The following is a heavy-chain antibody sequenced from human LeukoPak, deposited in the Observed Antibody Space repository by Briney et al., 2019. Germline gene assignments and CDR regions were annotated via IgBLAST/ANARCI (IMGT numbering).Heavy chain of an antibody. Sequence: GGSLRLSRAASGFTFSTYWMSWVRQAPGKGLEWVANIKQDGSEKYYVDSVKGRFTISRDNAKNSLSLQMNSLRAEDTAVYYCASRAHFWSGPGGWGQGTLVTVSS. J-gene: IGHJ4*02. CDR3: ASRAHFWSGPGG. CDR1: GFTFSTYW. V-gene: IGHV3-7*01. CDR2: IKQDGSEK. D-gene: IGHD3-3*02.